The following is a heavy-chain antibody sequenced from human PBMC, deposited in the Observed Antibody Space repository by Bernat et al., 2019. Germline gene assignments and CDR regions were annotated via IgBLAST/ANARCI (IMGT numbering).Heavy chain of an antibody. V-gene: IGHV3-23*01. CDR2: ISGSGGRT. CDR1: GFTFSSYA. J-gene: IGHJ3*02. Sequence: EVQLLESGGGLVQPGGSLRLSCAASGFTFSSYAMSWVRQAPGKGLEWVSAISGSGGRTYYAGSVKGRFTISRDNSKNTLYLQMNSVRAEDTAVYYCAKPRGGSDAFDIWGQGTMVTVSS. D-gene: IGHD3-16*01. CDR3: AKPRGGSDAFDI.